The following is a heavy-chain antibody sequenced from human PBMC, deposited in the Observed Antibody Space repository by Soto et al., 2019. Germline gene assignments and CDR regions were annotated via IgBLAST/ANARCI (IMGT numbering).Heavy chain of an antibody. J-gene: IGHJ4*02. CDR3: AKEVGIAARSFDY. CDR1: GFTFDDYA. V-gene: IGHV3-9*01. CDR2: ISWNSGSI. Sequence: GGSLRLSCAASGFTFDDYAMHWVRQAPGKGLEWVSGISWNSGSIGYADSVKGRFTISRDNAKNSLYLQMNSLRAEDTALYYCAKEVGIAARSFDYWGQGTLVTVSS. D-gene: IGHD6-6*01.